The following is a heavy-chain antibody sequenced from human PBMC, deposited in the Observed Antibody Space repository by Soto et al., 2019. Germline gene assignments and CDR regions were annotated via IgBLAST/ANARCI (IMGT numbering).Heavy chain of an antibody. CDR1: GGSFSGYY. D-gene: IGHD2-15*01. CDR2: INHSGST. CDR3: ARINVGYCSGGSCRDY. J-gene: IGHJ4*02. Sequence: PSETLSLTCAVYGGSFSGYYWSWIRQPPGKGLEWIGEINHSGSTNYNPSLKSRVTISVDTSKNQFSLKLSSVTAADTAVYYCARINVGYCSGGSCRDYWGQGTLVTVSS. V-gene: IGHV4-34*01.